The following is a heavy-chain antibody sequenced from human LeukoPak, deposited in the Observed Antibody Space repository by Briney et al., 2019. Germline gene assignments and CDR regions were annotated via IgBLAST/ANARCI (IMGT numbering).Heavy chain of an antibody. V-gene: IGHV1-69*04. CDR2: IIPILGIA. CDR1: GGTFSSYA. CDR3: ASVLSGIAVAGSFDP. J-gene: IGHJ5*02. Sequence: SVKVSCKASGGTFSSYAISWVRQAPGQGLEWMGRIIPILGIANYAQKFQGRVTITADKSTSTAHMELSSLRSEDTAVYYCASVLSGIAVAGSFDPWGQGTLVTVSS. D-gene: IGHD6-19*01.